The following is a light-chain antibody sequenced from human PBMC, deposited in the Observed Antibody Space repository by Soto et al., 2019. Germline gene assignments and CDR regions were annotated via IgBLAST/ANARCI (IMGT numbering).Light chain of an antibody. V-gene: IGLV2-14*03. CDR1: SSDVGGYNY. J-gene: IGLJ1*01. CDR2: EVS. Sequence: QSALTQPASVSGSPGQSITISCTGTSSDVGGYNYVSWYQQHPGRAPRLIIFEVSHRPSGASNRFSGSKSGNTASLTISGLQAEDEADYYCSSFTTISTPLYVFGTGTKVTVL. CDR3: SSFTTISTPLYV.